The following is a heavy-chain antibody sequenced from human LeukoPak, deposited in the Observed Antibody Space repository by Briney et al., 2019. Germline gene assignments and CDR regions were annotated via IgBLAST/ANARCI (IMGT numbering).Heavy chain of an antibody. J-gene: IGHJ4*02. V-gene: IGHV3-7*03. CDR1: GFNFREYW. CDR3: AKDILPHYYDSSGHDY. Sequence: GGSLRLSCEASGFNFREYWMSWLRQAPGKGLEWVANMNQDNTERYYVGSVRGRFTISRDNAKNSLYLQMNSLRAEDTALYYCAKDILPHYYDSSGHDYWGQGTLVTVSS. CDR2: MNQDNTER. D-gene: IGHD3-22*01.